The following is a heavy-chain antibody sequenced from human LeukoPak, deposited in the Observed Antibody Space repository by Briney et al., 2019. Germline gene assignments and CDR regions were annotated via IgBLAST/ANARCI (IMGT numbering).Heavy chain of an antibody. CDR2: ISYDGSNK. J-gene: IGHJ1*01. CDR3: ARDSNPYDSSGYYCSPGQH. V-gene: IGHV3-30*19. CDR1: GFVLSSYG. Sequence: GGSLRLSCEASGFVLSSYGMHWVRQTPGKGLEWVAVISYDGSNKYYTDSVKGRFTISRDNSKNTLYLQMNSLRADDTAVYYCARDSNPYDSSGYYCSPGQHWGQGTLVTVSS. D-gene: IGHD3-22*01.